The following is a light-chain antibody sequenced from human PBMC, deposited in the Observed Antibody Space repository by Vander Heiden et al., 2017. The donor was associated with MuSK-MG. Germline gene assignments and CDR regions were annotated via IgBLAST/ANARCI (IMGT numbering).Light chain of an antibody. CDR2: EVT. J-gene: IGLJ3*02. CDR3: SSYAGSNNWV. V-gene: IGLV2-8*01. CDR1: SSDVGGFTF. Sequence: QSALTQPPSASGSPGQSVTISCTGTSSDVGGFTFVSWYQQPPGTPPKLMIFEVTERPSGVPDRFSGSKSGTTASLTVSGLQAEDEAHYYCSSYAGSNNWVFGGGTKLTVL.